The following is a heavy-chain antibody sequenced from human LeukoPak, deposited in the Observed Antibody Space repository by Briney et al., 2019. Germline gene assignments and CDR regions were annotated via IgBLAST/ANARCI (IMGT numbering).Heavy chain of an antibody. V-gene: IGHV3-7*01. D-gene: IGHD3-3*01. CDR3: ARVHSGRFLEWLVGYYFDY. CDR1: GFSFTTYW. J-gene: IGHJ4*02. CDR2: IKQDGTEK. Sequence: PGGSLRLSCAASGFSFTTYWMSWVRQAPGKGLEWVANIKQDGTEKYYVDSVKGRFTISRDNAKNSLYLQMNSLRAEDTAVYYCARVHSGRFLEWLVGYYFDYWGQGTLVTVSS.